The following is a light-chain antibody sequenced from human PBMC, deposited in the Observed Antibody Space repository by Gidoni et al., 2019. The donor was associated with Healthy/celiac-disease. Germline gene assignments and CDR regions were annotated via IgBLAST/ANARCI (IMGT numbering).Light chain of an antibody. CDR3: QQYGSSLQA. CDR2: GAS. J-gene: IGKJ1*01. Sequence: EIVLTQSPGTLSLSPGERATLSCRASQSVSSSYLAWYQQKPGQAPRLLIYGASSRATGIPDRFIGSGSGTDFTLTISRLEPGDFAVYYCQQYGSSLQAFGQGTKVEIK. V-gene: IGKV3-20*01. CDR1: QSVSSSY.